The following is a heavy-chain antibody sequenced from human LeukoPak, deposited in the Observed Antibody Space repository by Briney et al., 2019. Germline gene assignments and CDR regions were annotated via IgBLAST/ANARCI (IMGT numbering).Heavy chain of an antibody. D-gene: IGHD3-10*01. CDR1: GFTFRSYA. CDR2: ISGSGRDT. V-gene: IGHV3-23*01. Sequence: GGSLRLSCAASGFTFRSYAMSWVRQAPGKGLEWVSGISGSGRDTYYADSVKGRFTISRDNSKNTLYLQMNSLRAEDTAVYHCAKDFEDYYGSGSYYFGYWGQGTLVTVSS. J-gene: IGHJ4*02. CDR3: AKDFEDYYGSGSYYFGY.